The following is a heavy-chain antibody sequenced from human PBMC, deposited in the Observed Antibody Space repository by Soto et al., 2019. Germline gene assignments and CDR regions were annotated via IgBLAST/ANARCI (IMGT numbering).Heavy chain of an antibody. CDR1: GFTFSSYG. CDR3: AKDPSSGLGPLDY. CDR2: ISYDGSNK. J-gene: IGHJ4*02. V-gene: IGHV3-30*18. D-gene: IGHD3-22*01. Sequence: QVQLVESGGGVVHPGRSLRLSCAASGFTFSSYGMHWVRQAPGKGLEWVAVISYDGSNKYYADSVKGRFTISRDNSKNTLYLQMNSLRAEDTAVYYCAKDPSSGLGPLDYWGQGTLVTVSS.